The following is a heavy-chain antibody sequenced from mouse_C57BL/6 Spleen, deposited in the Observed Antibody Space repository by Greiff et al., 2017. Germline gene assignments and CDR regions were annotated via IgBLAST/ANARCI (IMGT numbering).Heavy chain of an antibody. Sequence: EVMLVESGGGLVQSGRSLRLSCATSGFTFSDFYMEWVRQAPGKGLEWIAASRNKANDYTTEYSASVKGRFIVSRDTSQSILYLQMNALRAEDTAIYYCARDDYYGSPFAYWGQGTLVTVSA. D-gene: IGHD1-1*01. CDR3: ARDDYYGSPFAY. V-gene: IGHV7-1*01. CDR1: GFTFSDFY. CDR2: SRNKANDYTT. J-gene: IGHJ3*01.